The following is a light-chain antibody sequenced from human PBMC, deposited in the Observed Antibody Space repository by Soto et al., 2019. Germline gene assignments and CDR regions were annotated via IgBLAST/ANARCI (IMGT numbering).Light chain of an antibody. V-gene: IGLV2-14*01. CDR3: SSYTSSSTLV. Sequence: QSALTQPASVSGSPGQSITISCTGTSSDVGGYNYVSWYQQHPGKAPNLMIYEVSKRPSGVANRFSGSKSGNTASLTISGLQAEDEADYYCSSYTSSSTLVFGGGTQLTVL. CDR1: SSDVGGYNY. J-gene: IGLJ2*01. CDR2: EVS.